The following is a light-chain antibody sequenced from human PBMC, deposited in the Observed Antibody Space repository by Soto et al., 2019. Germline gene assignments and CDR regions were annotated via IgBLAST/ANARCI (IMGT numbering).Light chain of an antibody. CDR1: QTINDC. CDR3: QQHRAYPHT. J-gene: IGKJ2*01. Sequence: DIQLTQSPSFLSASVGDRVTVTCRASQTINDCLAWFQKKEGKAPELLIYAASTLQGGVPSRFSGHGSGIEFTLTISSLQPEDFATYYCQQHRAYPHTFGQGTKLEI. CDR2: AAS. V-gene: IGKV1-9*01.